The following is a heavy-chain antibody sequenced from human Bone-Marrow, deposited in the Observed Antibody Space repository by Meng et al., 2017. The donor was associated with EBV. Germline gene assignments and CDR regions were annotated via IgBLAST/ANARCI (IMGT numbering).Heavy chain of an antibody. V-gene: IGHV3-20*02. CDR3: AKDCFGDKDS. CDR1: GFTLDRYG. J-gene: IGHJ4*02. Sequence: SWGGVVWPAGSLRLSLSASGFTLDRYGMSWVRQAPGKGLEWVSCINWKGGSTGYADSVKSRFTISRDNAKNSLYLQMNSLRAEDTALYHCAKDCFGDKDSWGQGTLVTVSS. D-gene: IGHD2-21*01. CDR2: INWKGGST.